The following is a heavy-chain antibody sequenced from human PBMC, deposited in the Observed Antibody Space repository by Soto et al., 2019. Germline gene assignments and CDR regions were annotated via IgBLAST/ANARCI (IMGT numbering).Heavy chain of an antibody. CDR3: GRGEVDRYNWNNGIDY. CDR1: GGSISSYY. J-gene: IGHJ4*02. CDR2: IYYSWNT. D-gene: IGHD1-20*01. Sequence: SETLSLTCTVSGGSISSYYWSWIRQPPGKGLEWIGYIYYSWNTNYNPALKSRVTISVDTSKNQFSLKLSSVTAADTAVYYCGRGEVDRYNWNNGIDYWGQGTLVTVSS. V-gene: IGHV4-59*01.